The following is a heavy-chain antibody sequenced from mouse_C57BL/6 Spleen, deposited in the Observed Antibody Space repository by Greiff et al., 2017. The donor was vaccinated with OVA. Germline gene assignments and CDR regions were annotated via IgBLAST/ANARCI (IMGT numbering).Heavy chain of an antibody. D-gene: IGHD1-1*01. J-gene: IGHJ4*01. CDR3: TRDYYGSSYYAMDY. V-gene: IGHV5-9-1*02. CDR2: ISSGGDYI. CDR1: GFTFSSYA. Sequence: EVQGVESGEGLVKPGGSLKLSCAASGFTFSSYAMSWVRQTPEKRLEWVAYISSGGDYIYYADTVKGRFTISRDNARNKLYLQMSSLKSEDTAMYYCTRDYYGSSYYAMDYWGQGTSVTVSS.